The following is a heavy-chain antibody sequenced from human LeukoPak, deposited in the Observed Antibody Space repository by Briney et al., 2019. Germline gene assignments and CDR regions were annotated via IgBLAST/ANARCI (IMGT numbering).Heavy chain of an antibody. V-gene: IGHV4-59*01. D-gene: IGHD3-3*01. Sequence: PSETLSLTCTVSGGSISSYYWSWIRQPPGKGLEWIGYIYYSGSTNYNPSLKSRVTISVDTSKNQFSLKLSSVTAADTAVYYCARARGGNDFGSGSPMDVWGKGTTVTVSS. CDR3: ARARGGNDFGSGSPMDV. J-gene: IGHJ6*03. CDR1: GGSISSYY. CDR2: IYYSGST.